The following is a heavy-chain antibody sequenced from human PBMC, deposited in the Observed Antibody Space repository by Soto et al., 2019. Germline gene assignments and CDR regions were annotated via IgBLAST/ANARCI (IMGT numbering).Heavy chain of an antibody. CDR1: GFTFSSYA. J-gene: IGHJ5*02. CDR2: ISGSGGST. V-gene: IGHV3-23*01. CDR3: ATSRPLYCSGGSCYSLGDGSNWFDP. Sequence: GGSLRLSCAASGFTFSSYAMSWVRQAPGKGLEWVSAISGSGGSTYYADSVKGRFTISRDNSKNTLYLQMNSLRAEDTAVYYCATSRPLYCSGGSCYSLGDGSNWFDPWGQGTLVTVSS. D-gene: IGHD2-15*01.